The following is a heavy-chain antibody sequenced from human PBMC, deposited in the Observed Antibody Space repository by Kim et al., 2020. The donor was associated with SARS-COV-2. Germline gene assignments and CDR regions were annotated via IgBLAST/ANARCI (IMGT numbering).Heavy chain of an antibody. D-gene: IGHD6-13*01. Sequence: ASVKVSCKASGYSFTQYGISWVRQAPGQGLEWMGSITVYNDNTNYAQNFQGRVTMTTDPSTNTAYMDLRSLRSDDTAVYFCARDRGSSSSLPPYYYYYNMDVWGSGTTVTVSS. CDR3: ARDRGSSSSLPPYYYYYNMDV. J-gene: IGHJ6*03. CDR2: ITVYNDNT. V-gene: IGHV1-18*01. CDR1: GYSFTQYG.